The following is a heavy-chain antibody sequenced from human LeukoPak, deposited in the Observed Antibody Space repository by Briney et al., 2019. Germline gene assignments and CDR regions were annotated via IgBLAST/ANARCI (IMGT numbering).Heavy chain of an antibody. J-gene: IGHJ4*02. CDR2: IYYSGST. Sequence: SETLSLTCTVSGASISSSSYYWGWIRQPPGKGLEWIGSIYYSGSTYYNPSLKSRVTISVDTSKNQFSLKLSSVTAADTAVYYCVFHCSSTSCYGDYWGQGTLVTVSS. D-gene: IGHD2-2*01. CDR1: GASISSSSYY. V-gene: IGHV4-39*01. CDR3: VFHCSSTSCYGDY.